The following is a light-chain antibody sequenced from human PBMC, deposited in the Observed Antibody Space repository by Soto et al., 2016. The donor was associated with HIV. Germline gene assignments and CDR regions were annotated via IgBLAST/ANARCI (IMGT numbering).Light chain of an antibody. J-gene: IGKJ4*01. Sequence: AIQMTQSPSSLSASVGDRVTITCRASQGIRNDLGWYQQKPGQAPNLLIFAASILQSGVPSRSSGSGSGTDFTLTISSLQPEDFATYYCLQDYNYPLTFGGGTKVEIK. V-gene: IGKV1-6*01. CDR1: QGIRND. CDR3: LQDYNYPLT. CDR2: AAS.